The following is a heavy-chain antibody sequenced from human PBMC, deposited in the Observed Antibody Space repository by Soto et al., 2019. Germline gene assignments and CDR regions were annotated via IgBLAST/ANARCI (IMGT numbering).Heavy chain of an antibody. V-gene: IGHV3-23*01. J-gene: IGHJ4*02. CDR3: AYCGRDNCYSRLDY. CDR1: GFTFSNYA. D-gene: IGHD2-15*01. Sequence: PGGSLRLSCAASGFTFSNYAMTWVRQAPGKGLEWVSGISTSGGGTYYADSVKGRFTISRDNSENTLYLQMNSLRAEDTAIYYCAYCGRDNCYSRLDYWGQGTLVTVSS. CDR2: ISTSGGGT.